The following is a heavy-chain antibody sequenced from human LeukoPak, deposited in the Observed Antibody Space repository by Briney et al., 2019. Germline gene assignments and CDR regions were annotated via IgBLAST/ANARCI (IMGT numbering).Heavy chain of an antibody. CDR1: GFTFSSYA. D-gene: IGHD5-18*01. Sequence: GGSLRLSCAASGFTFSSYAMHWVRQAPGKGLEWVAVISYDRSNKYYADSVKGRFTISRDNSKNTLYLQMNSLRAEDTAVYYCAKEKATAIEIDYWGQGTLVTVSS. CDR3: AKEKATAIEIDY. V-gene: IGHV3-30-3*01. J-gene: IGHJ4*02. CDR2: ISYDRSNK.